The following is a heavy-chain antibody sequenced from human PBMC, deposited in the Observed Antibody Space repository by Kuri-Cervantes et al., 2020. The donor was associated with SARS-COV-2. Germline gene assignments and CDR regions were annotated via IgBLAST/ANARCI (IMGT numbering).Heavy chain of an antibody. CDR2: IYYSGST. CDR3: ARRIGSSSPYYYFDY. J-gene: IGHJ4*02. D-gene: IGHD6-13*01. CDR1: GGSISSYY. V-gene: IGHV4-59*01. Sequence: GSLRFSCTVSGGSISSYYWSWIRQPPGKGLEWIGYIYYSGSTNYNPSLKSRVTISVDTSKNQFSLKLSSVTAADTAVYYCARRIGSSSPYYYFDYWGQGAVVTVSS.